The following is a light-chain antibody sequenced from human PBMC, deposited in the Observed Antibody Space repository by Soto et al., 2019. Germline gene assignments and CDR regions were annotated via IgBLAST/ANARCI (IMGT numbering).Light chain of an antibody. CDR1: QNIRTY. J-gene: IGKJ2*03. V-gene: IGKV1-39*01. Sequence: DIQVTQSPSSLSASVGDRVTITCRASQNIRTYLNWYQQRPGKPPKLLIHTASTLQSGVPSRFSGSGSGTDFALTISSLRPEDFATYYCQQTYSALNSFGQGTK. CDR3: QQTYSALNS. CDR2: TAS.